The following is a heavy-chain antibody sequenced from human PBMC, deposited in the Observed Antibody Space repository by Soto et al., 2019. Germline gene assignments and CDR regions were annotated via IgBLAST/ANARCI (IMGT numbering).Heavy chain of an antibody. CDR2: IKEDGSEK. V-gene: IGHV3-7*03. Sequence: XGSLRLSCADSGFIFRNYCMSWVRQAPGMGLQWVASIKEDGSEKYYVDPVKGRFTISRENAKNSLYLQMNSLRAEDTAVYYCARYRSLEPWGQGILVTSPQ. CDR1: GFIFRNYC. J-gene: IGHJ5*02. D-gene: IGHD3-16*02. CDR3: ARYRSLEP.